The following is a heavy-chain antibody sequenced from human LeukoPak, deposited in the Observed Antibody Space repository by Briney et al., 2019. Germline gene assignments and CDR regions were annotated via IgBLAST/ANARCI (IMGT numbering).Heavy chain of an antibody. CDR3: ARDQTYSGSGIYTYFDY. Sequence: PSETLSLTCAVYGGSFSGYYWNWIRQPPGKGLEWIGQINHSGSTNYNPSLKSRATISVDTSKKQFSLKVSSVTAADTAVYYCARDQTYSGSGIYTYFDYWGQGILVTVSS. CDR1: GGSFSGYY. D-gene: IGHD3-10*01. J-gene: IGHJ4*02. V-gene: IGHV4-34*01. CDR2: INHSGST.